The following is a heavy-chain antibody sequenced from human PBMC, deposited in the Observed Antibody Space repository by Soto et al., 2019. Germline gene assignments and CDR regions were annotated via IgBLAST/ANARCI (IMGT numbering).Heavy chain of an antibody. CDR2: IWYDGSNK. J-gene: IGHJ6*02. CDR3: ARDGVTIFGVVIIEGYYYGMDV. V-gene: IGHV3-33*08. Sequence: GGSLRLSRSASGFTFSSYGMHWVRQAPGKGLEWVAVIWYDGSNKYYADSVKGRFTISRDNSKNTLYLQMSSLRGEERAVYYCARDGVTIFGVVIIEGYYYGMDVWGQGSTVTVS. CDR1: GFTFSSYG. D-gene: IGHD3-3*01.